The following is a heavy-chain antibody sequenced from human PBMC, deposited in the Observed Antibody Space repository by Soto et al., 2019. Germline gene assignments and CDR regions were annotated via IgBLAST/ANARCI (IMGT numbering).Heavy chain of an antibody. CDR3: ARVPDR. J-gene: IGHJ5*02. D-gene: IGHD2-2*01. V-gene: IGHV4-30-2*01. CDR1: GSSISSGGYS. Sequence: SETLSLTCAVSGSSISSGGYSWSWIRQPPGKGLEWIGYIYHSGSTYYNPSLKSRVTISVDRSKNQSSLKLSSVTAADTAVYYCARVPDRWGQGTLVTVSS. CDR2: IYHSGST.